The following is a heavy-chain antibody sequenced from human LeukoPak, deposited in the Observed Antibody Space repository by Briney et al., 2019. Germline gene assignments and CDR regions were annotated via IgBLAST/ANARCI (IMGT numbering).Heavy chain of an antibody. J-gene: IGHJ4*02. CDR1: GGTFSSYA. CDR3: ARDLSPGIAAAGTRAPFDY. CDR2: IIPILGTA. Sequence: ASVKVSCKASGGTFSSYAISWVRQAPGQGLEWMGGIIPILGTANYAQKFQGRVTITTDESTSTAYMELRSLRSDDTAVYYCARDLSPGIAAAGTRAPFDYWGQGTLVTVSS. D-gene: IGHD6-13*01. V-gene: IGHV1-69*05.